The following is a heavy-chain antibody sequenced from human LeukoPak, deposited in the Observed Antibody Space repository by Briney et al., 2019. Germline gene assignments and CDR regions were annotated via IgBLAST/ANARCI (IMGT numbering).Heavy chain of an antibody. V-gene: IGHV1-69*04. CDR2: IIPILGIA. D-gene: IGHD4-11*01. Sequence: SVKVSCKASGGTFSSYAISWVRQAPGQGLEWMGRIIPILGIANYAQKFQGRVTITADKSTGTAYMELSSLRSEDTAVYYCARNYYSNYYYYGMDVWGQGTTVTVSS. CDR3: ARNYYSNYYYYGMDV. J-gene: IGHJ6*02. CDR1: GGTFSSYA.